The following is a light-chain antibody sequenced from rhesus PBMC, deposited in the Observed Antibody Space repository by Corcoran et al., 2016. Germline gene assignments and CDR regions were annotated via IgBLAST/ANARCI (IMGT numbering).Light chain of an antibody. Sequence: DIQMTQSPSSLSASVGDTVTITCRASQGISSNLNWFKQKPDKALKLLIYESSSLESGVPSRFRDSGSGTDFTLTISSLQPEDFAAYYCLQHNSYPFTFGPGTKLDIK. J-gene: IGKJ3*01. CDR3: LQHNSYPFT. V-gene: IGKV1-28*03. CDR2: ESS. CDR1: QGISSN.